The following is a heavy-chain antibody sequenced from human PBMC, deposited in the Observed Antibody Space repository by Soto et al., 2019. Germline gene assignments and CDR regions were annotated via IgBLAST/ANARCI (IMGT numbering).Heavy chain of an antibody. V-gene: IGHV1-69*01. J-gene: IGHJ6*02. CDR3: ARDSPGGGYYYGMDV. CDR1: GGSFSSYA. Sequence: QGQLEQSGAEVRKPGSSVKVSCKASGGSFSSYAISWVRQAPGQGLEWMGGIVPVLGTSHSAQKFQGRVTFSTDDSTTTAYMGLCSLRSEDTAVYYCARDSPGGGYYYGMDVWGQGTTVTVSS. CDR2: IVPVLGTS. D-gene: IGHD3-16*01.